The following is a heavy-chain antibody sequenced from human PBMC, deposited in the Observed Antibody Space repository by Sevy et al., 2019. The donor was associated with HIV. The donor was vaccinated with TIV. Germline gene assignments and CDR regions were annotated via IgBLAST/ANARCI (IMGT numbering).Heavy chain of an antibody. D-gene: IGHD2-8*02. J-gene: IGHJ6*02. CDR3: NTDPIIVLLVTDGMDV. CDR2: IKAKSDGGTI. Sequence: GGSLRLSCAASGFTFSYAWMSWVRQAPGKGLEWVGRIKAKSDGGTIDYAAPVKGRFTISRDDSKNTLYLQINSLKTEDTGIYYCNTDPIIVLLVTDGMDVWGQGTTVTVSS. CDR1: GFTFSYAW. V-gene: IGHV3-15*01.